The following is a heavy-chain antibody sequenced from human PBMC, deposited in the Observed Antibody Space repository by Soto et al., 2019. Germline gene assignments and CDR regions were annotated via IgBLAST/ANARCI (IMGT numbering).Heavy chain of an antibody. J-gene: IGHJ6*02. V-gene: IGHV1-2*02. CDR1: RYTFTGYY. Sequence: VQSGTEMKTPGASVKVTCKTSRYTFTGYYMHWVRQAPGRGLGWMGGIDPDSGDTNYVQKFQGRVTMTRDTSSATAYLEVSGLRRDDTAIYYCARSHSAYYYYGMDAWGQGTAVSVSS. CDR3: ARSHSAYYYYGMDA. CDR2: IDPDSGDT.